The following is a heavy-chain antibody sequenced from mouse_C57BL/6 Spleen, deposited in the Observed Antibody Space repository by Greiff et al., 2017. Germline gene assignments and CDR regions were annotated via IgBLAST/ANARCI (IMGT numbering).Heavy chain of an antibody. CDR1: GYTFTSYW. D-gene: IGHD1-1*01. CDR2: IDPSDSYT. CDR3: ARGTTVGPFDY. V-gene: IGHV1-69*01. Sequence: QVQLQQPGAELVMPGASVKLSCKASGYTFTSYWMHWVKQRPGQGLEWIGEIDPSDSYTNYNQKFKGKSTLTVDKSSSTAYMQLSSLTSEDSAVYYCARGTTVGPFDYWGQGTPLTVSS. J-gene: IGHJ2*01.